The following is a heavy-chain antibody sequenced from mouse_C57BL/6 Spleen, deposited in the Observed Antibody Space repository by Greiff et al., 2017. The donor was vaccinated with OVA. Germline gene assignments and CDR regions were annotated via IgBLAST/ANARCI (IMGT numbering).Heavy chain of an antibody. CDR2: IRSKSNNYAT. V-gene: IGHV10-1*01. CDR1: GFSFNTYA. Sequence: EVKVVESGGGLVQPKGSLKLSCAASGFSFNTYAMNWVRQAPGKGLEWVARIRSKSNNYATYYADSVKDRFTISRDDSESMLYLQMNNLKTEDTAMYYCVRLGDYDWYFDVWGTGTTVTVSS. D-gene: IGHD2-4*01. J-gene: IGHJ1*03. CDR3: VRLGDYDWYFDV.